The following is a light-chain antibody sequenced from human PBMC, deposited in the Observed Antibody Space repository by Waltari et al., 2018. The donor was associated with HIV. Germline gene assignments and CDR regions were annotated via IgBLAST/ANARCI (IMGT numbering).Light chain of an antibody. Sequence: DIQLTQSPALLSASVGDRVPISCRASQTIDIYLAWYRQKPGKAPELLIYAASTLQYGVSSRFSGSGSGTEFTLTISGLQPEDFATYFCQQLKSYPLTFGGGTTVE. CDR3: QQLKSYPLT. CDR2: AAS. V-gene: IGKV1-9*01. CDR1: QTIDIY. J-gene: IGKJ4*01.